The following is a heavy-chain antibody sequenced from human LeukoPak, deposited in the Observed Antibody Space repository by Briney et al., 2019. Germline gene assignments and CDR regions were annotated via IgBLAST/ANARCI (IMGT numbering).Heavy chain of an antibody. CDR2: IYYSGST. CDR1: GGSISSGGYY. J-gene: IGHJ6*02. CDR3: ARVLYYYYGMDV. Sequence: PSETLSLTCTVSGGSISSGGYYWSWIRQHPGKGLERIGYIYYSGSTYYNPSLKSRVTILVDTSKNQFSLKLSSVTAADTAVYYCARVLYYYYGMDVWGQGTTVTVSS. V-gene: IGHV4-31*03.